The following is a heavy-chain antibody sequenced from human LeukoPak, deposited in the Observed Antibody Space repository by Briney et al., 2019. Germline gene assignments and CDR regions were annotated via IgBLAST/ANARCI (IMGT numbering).Heavy chain of an antibody. CDR1: GFTFDDYA. CDR2: ISWNSGSI. V-gene: IGHV3-9*01. J-gene: IGHJ4*02. D-gene: IGHD2-2*01. Sequence: SLRLSCAASGFTFDDYAMHWVRQAPGKGLEWVSGISWNSGSIGYADSVKGRFTISRDNAKSSLYLQMNNLRADDTAVYYCASEGVVGVTAHFDYWGQGTLVTVSS. CDR3: ASEGVVGVTAHFDY.